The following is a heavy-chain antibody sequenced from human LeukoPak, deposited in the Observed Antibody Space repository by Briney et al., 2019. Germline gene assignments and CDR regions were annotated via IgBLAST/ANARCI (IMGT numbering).Heavy chain of an antibody. V-gene: IGHV4-30-4*01. J-gene: IGHJ5*02. CDR1: GGSISSADHY. CDR2: IYHTGNT. Sequence: KPSGTLSLTCTVSGGSISSADHYWSWIRQPPGKGLEWIGYIYHTGNTYYNPSLKSRLILSVDTSKNQFSLKLFSVTAADTAVYYCAKYQTSWFDPWGRGTLVTVSS. CDR3: AKYQTSWFDP. D-gene: IGHD2/OR15-2a*01.